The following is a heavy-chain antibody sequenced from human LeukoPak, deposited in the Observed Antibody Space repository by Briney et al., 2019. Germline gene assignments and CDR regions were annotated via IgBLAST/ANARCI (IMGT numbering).Heavy chain of an antibody. V-gene: IGHV3-23*01. J-gene: IGHJ4*02. CDR3: AKAGSGSYYNPLNFDY. CDR2: ISGSGGST. Sequence: PGGSLRLSCAASGFTFSSYAMSWVRQAPGKGLEWVSAISGSGGSTYYADSVKGRFTISRDNSKNTLYLQMNSLRAEDTAVYYCAKAGSGSYYNPLNFDYWGQGTPVTVSS. D-gene: IGHD3-10*01. CDR1: GFTFSSYA.